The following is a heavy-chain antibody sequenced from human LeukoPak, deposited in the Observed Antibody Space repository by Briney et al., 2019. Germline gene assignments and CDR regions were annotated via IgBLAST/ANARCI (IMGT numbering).Heavy chain of an antibody. V-gene: IGHV1-18*01. Sequence: ASVKVSCKASGYTFTSYGISWVRQAPGQGLEWMGWISAYNGNTNYAQKLQGRVTMTTDTSTSTACMELRSLRSDDTAVYYCARDIRYFDMGGYWGQGTLVTVSS. J-gene: IGHJ4*02. D-gene: IGHD3-9*01. CDR2: ISAYNGNT. CDR3: ARDIRYFDMGGY. CDR1: GYTFTSYG.